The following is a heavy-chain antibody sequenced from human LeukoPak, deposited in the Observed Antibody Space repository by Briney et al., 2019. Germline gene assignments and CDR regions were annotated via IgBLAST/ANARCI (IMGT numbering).Heavy chain of an antibody. CDR1: GYTFTSYA. CDR3: ARAMYYYDSSGYYYAFPNDY. Sequence: ASVKVSCKASGYTFTSYAMHWVRQAPGQRLEWMGWINAGNGNTKYSQKFQGRATITRDTSASTAYMELSSLRSEDTAVYYCARAMYYYDSSGYYYAFPNDYWGQGTLVTVSS. D-gene: IGHD3-22*01. CDR2: INAGNGNT. V-gene: IGHV1-3*01. J-gene: IGHJ4*02.